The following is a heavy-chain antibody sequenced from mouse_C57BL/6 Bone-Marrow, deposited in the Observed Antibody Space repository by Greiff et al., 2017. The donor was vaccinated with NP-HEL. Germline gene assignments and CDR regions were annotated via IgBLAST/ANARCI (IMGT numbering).Heavy chain of an antibody. Sequence: EVKLVESVAELVRPGASVKLSCTASGFNIKNTYMHWVKQRPEQGLEWIGRIDPANGNTKYAPKFQGKATITADTSSNTAYLQLSSLTSEDTAIYYCARSRPITTVVMDYWGQGTSVTVSS. CDR2: IDPANGNT. V-gene: IGHV14-3*01. CDR3: ARSRPITTVVMDY. J-gene: IGHJ4*01. D-gene: IGHD1-1*01. CDR1: GFNIKNTY.